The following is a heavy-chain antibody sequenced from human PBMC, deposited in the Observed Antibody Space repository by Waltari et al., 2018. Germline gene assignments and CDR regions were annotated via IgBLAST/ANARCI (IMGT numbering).Heavy chain of an antibody. Sequence: QVQLVQSGAEVKKPGASVKVSCKVSGYHPPELSMHWVRQAPGKGLEWMGGVYPEKCKTIYAQKFQGRVTRTEDTSTDTAYMELSSLRSEDTAVYYCATPRYSSGSHDAFDIWGQGTMVTVSS. CDR2: VYPEKCKT. J-gene: IGHJ3*02. CDR3: ATPRYSSGSHDAFDI. CDR1: GYHPPELS. D-gene: IGHD3-22*01. V-gene: IGHV1-24*01.